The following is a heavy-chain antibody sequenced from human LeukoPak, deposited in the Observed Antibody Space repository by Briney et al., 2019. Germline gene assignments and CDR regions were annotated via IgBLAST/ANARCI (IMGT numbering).Heavy chain of an antibody. D-gene: IGHD3-22*01. J-gene: IGHJ3*02. Sequence: PSETLSLTCAVYGGSFSGYYWSWIRQPPGKGLEWIGEINHSGSTNYNPSLKSRVTISVDTSKNQFSLKLSSVTAAATAVYYCASIRNTYYYDPDAFDIWGQGTMVTVSS. CDR2: INHSGST. CDR3: ASIRNTYYYDPDAFDI. CDR1: GGSFSGYY. V-gene: IGHV4-34*01.